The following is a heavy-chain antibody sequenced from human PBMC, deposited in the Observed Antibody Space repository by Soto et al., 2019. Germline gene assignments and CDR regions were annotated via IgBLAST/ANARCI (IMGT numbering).Heavy chain of an antibody. Sequence: QVQLVQSVAEVKKPGASVKVSCKASGYNFSSYDINWVRQATGQGLEWMGWLNPNSGDTGYAQKFQGRVTLTRNTSINTAYIELSSLTSDDTAVYYCATSGGGWYLYWGQGTLVTVSS. D-gene: IGHD6-19*01. CDR2: LNPNSGDT. J-gene: IGHJ4*02. CDR3: ATSGGGWYLY. V-gene: IGHV1-8*01. CDR1: GYNFSSYD.